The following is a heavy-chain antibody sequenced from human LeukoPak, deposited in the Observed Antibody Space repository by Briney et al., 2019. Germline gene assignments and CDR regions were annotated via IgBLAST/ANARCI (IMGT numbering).Heavy chain of an antibody. CDR2: INPNSGGT. CDR3: ARGPSYSPTTVDY. D-gene: IGHD1-14*01. Sequence: ASVKVSCKASGYTFITYYMHWVRQAPGQGLEWMGWINPNSGGTNYAQKFQGRVTMTRDTSISTAYMELSRLRSDDTAVYYCARGPSYSPTTVDYWGQGTLVTVSS. V-gene: IGHV1-2*02. CDR1: GYTFITYY. J-gene: IGHJ4*02.